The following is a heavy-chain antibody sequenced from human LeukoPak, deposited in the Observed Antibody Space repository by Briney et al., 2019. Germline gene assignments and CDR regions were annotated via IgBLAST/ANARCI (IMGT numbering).Heavy chain of an antibody. CDR1: GYTFTGYY. Sequence: GASVKVSCKASGYTFTGYYMHWVRQAPGQGLEWMGWINPNSGGTNYAQKFQGRVTMTEDTSTDTAYMELSSLRSEDTAVYYCATDSAIAFPRGDAFDIWGQGTMVTVSS. CDR2: INPNSGGT. J-gene: IGHJ3*02. V-gene: IGHV1-2*02. D-gene: IGHD3-16*01. CDR3: ATDSAIAFPRGDAFDI.